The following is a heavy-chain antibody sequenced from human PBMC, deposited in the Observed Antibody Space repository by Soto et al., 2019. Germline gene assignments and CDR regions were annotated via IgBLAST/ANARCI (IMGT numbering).Heavy chain of an antibody. CDR2: ISYDGSNK. CDR3: ARGHRLVPAAPHFDP. D-gene: IGHD2-2*01. CDR1: GFTFSSYA. Sequence: PGGSLRLSCAASGFTFSSYAMHWVRQAPGKGLEWVAVISYDGSNKYYADSVKGRFTISRDNSKNTLYLQMNSLRAEDTAVYYCARGHRLVPAAPHFDPWGQGTLVTVSS. V-gene: IGHV3-30-3*01. J-gene: IGHJ5*02.